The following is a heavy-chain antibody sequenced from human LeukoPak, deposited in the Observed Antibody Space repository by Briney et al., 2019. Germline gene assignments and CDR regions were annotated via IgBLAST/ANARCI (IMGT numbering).Heavy chain of an antibody. J-gene: IGHJ4*02. CDR2: INHSGST. CDR3: ARGSIAVAGTNYFDY. CDR1: GGSFSGYY. Sequence: SETLSLTCAVSGGSFSGYYWSWIRQPPGKGLEWIGEINHSGSTNYNPSLKSRVTISVDTSKNQFSLKLSSVTAADTAVYYCARGSIAVAGTNYFDYWGQGTLVTVSS. D-gene: IGHD6-19*01. V-gene: IGHV4-34*01.